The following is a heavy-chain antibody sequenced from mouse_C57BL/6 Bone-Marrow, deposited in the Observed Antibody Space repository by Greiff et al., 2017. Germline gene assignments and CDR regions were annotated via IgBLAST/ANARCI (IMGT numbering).Heavy chain of an antibody. CDR1: GYTFTSYW. CDR2: IHPNSGST. D-gene: IGHD1-1*01. CDR3: ARRGYGSSYWYFDV. J-gene: IGHJ1*03. Sequence: VKLMESGAELVKPGASVKLSCKASGYTFTSYWMHWVKQRPGQGLEWIGMIHPNSGSTNYNEKFKSKATLTVDKSSSTAYMQLSSLTSEDSAVYYCARRGYGSSYWYFDVWGTGTTVTVSS. V-gene: IGHV1-64*01.